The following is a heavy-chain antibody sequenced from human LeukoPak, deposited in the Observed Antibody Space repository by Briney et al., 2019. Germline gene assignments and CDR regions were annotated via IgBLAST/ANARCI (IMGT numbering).Heavy chain of an antibody. V-gene: IGHV4-61*02. Sequence: SETLSLTCTVSGGSISSGSYYWSWIRQPAGKGLEWIGRIYTSGSTNYNPSLKSRVTISVDTSKNQFSLKLSSVTVADTAVYYCARGLFAFDIWGQGTMVTVSS. CDR3: ARGLFAFDI. CDR2: IYTSGST. CDR1: GGSISSGSYY. D-gene: IGHD4/OR15-4a*01. J-gene: IGHJ3*02.